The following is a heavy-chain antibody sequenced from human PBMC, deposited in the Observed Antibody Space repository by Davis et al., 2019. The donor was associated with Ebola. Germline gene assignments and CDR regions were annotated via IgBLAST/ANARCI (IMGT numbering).Heavy chain of an antibody. D-gene: IGHD3-22*01. CDR3: ARGITYYSDSSVRGGFDP. J-gene: IGHJ5*02. CDR2: ISFDGSHN. V-gene: IGHV3-30-3*01. CDR1: GFTFRSYA. Sequence: GESLKISCAASGFTFRSYALHWVRQAPGKGLEWVAVISFDGSHNYYADSVKGRFIISRDNSKNTLYLQMNSLRAEDTAVYYCARGITYYSDSSVRGGFDPWGQGTLVTVSS.